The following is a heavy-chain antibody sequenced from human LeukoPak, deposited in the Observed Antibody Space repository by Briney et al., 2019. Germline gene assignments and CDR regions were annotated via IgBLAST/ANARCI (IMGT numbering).Heavy chain of an antibody. V-gene: IGHV1-2*02. CDR1: GYTFTVYY. J-gene: IGHJ4*02. Sequence: ASVKVSYRASGYTFTVYYMHWVRQAPGQGLEWMGWINPNSGGTNYAQKFQGRVTMTRDTSISTAYMELSRLRSDDTAVYYCARDQAGVVVVPAASFDYWGQGTLVTVSS. CDR3: ARDQAGVVVVPAASFDY. D-gene: IGHD2-2*01. CDR2: INPNSGGT.